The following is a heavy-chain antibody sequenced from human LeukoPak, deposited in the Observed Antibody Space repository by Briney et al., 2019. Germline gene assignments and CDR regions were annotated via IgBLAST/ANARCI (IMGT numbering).Heavy chain of an antibody. Sequence: GESLKISCKGSGYSFTSYWIGWVRQMPGKGLEWMGIIYPDDSDARYSPSFQGQVTISADKSISTAYLQWSSLKASDTAIYFCARHRSGYGSGAYYFYYMDVWGKGTTVTVS. J-gene: IGHJ6*03. D-gene: IGHD5-12*01. CDR3: ARHRSGYGSGAYYFYYMDV. CDR2: IYPDDSDA. CDR1: GYSFTSYW. V-gene: IGHV5-51*01.